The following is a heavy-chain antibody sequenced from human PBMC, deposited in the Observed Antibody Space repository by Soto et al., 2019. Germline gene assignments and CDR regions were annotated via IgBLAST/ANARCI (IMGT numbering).Heavy chain of an antibody. D-gene: IGHD2-2*01. J-gene: IGHJ6*03. CDR2: TSTAGTT. CDR1: GFNLISNY. V-gene: IGHV3-66*01. Sequence: EVQLVESGGGLVQSGGSLRLSCAAYGFNLISNYMNWVRQAPGRGLEWLAATSTAGTTFYADSVKGRFTISRDNSMNTLSLQMNNLRDEDTAVYYCARGGTAKVPLYFYYMDVWGKGTTVTVSS. CDR3: ARGGTAKVPLYFYYMDV.